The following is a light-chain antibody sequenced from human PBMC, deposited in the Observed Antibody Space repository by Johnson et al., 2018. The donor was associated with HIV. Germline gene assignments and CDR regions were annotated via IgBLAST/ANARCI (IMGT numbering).Light chain of an antibody. CDR2: ENN. CDR1: SSNIGNNY. CDR3: ETWDSSRSSGLYV. V-gene: IGLV1-51*02. Sequence: QSVLTQPPSVSAAPGQKVTISCSGSSSNIGNNYVSWYQHLPGRAPKLLIYENNKRPSGIPDRFSGSKSGTSATLAITGLQTGAEADYYCETWDSSRSSGLYVFGTGTEVTVL. J-gene: IGLJ1*01.